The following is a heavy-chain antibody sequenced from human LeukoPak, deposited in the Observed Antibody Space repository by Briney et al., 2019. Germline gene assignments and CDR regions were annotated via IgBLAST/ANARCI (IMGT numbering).Heavy chain of an antibody. CDR3: ARAHDYVWGSYRLYYFDY. J-gene: IGHJ4*02. Sequence: SETLSLTCTVSGGSISSGSYYWSWIRQPPGKGLEWLGSIYYSGSTYYNPSLKSRVTISVDTSKNQFSLKLSSVTAADTAVYYCARAHDYVWGSYRLYYFDYWGQGTLVTVSS. CDR1: GGSISSGSYY. D-gene: IGHD3-16*02. V-gene: IGHV4-39*01. CDR2: IYYSGST.